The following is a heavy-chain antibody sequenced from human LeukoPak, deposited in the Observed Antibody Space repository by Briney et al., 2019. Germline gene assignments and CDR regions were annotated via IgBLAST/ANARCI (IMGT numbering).Heavy chain of an antibody. Sequence: SETLSLTCTVSGCSISSSSYYWGWIRQPPGKGLEWIGSIYYSGSTYYNPSLKSRVTITADTSNNQFSRKLSSVTAADTAGYYCARHGAKYYFDYWGQGTLVTVSS. CDR1: GCSISSSSYY. D-gene: IGHD3-16*01. CDR2: IYYSGST. CDR3: ARHGAKYYFDY. J-gene: IGHJ4*02. V-gene: IGHV4-39*01.